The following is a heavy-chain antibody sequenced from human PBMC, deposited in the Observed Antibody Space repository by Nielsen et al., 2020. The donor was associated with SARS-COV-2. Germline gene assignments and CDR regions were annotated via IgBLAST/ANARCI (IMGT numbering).Heavy chain of an antibody. Sequence: GESLKISCAASGFTFRSYDMHWVRQTAGKGLEWISAIGSAGDTYSPDSVKGRFTISRDNAKNSLYLHMNSLRAEDTAVYYCARGERRYSSSTYWHFDLWGRGTLVTVSS. V-gene: IGHV3-13*01. CDR2: IGSAGDT. J-gene: IGHJ2*01. D-gene: IGHD6-13*01. CDR1: GFTFRSYD. CDR3: ARGERRYSSSTYWHFDL.